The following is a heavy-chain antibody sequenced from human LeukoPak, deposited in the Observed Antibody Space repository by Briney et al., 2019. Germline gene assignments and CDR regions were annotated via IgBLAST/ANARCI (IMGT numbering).Heavy chain of an antibody. CDR2: IKQDGSEK. D-gene: IGHD3-10*01. J-gene: IGHJ4*02. CDR3: ARDEYYYGSGTLN. Sequence: GGSLRLSCAASGFTFSSYWMSWVRQAPGKGREWEANIKQDGSEKYYVDSVKGRFTISRDNAKNSLYLQMNSLRAEDTAVYYCARDEYYYGSGTLNWGQGTLVTVSS. CDR1: GFTFSSYW. V-gene: IGHV3-7*01.